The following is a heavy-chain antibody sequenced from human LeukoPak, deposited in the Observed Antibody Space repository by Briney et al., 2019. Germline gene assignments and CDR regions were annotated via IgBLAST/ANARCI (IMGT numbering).Heavy chain of an antibody. CDR3: ARAPITSPFDY. D-gene: IGHD2-2*01. Sequence: GGSLRLSCTASGFAFDKHGMSWVRQVPGKGLEWVSGINWSGGSTGYADPLRGRFTISRDNAKNSLYLQMDSLRAEDTALYYCARAPITSPFDYWGQGTLVAVSS. CDR1: GFAFDKHG. V-gene: IGHV3-20*04. J-gene: IGHJ4*02. CDR2: INWSGGST.